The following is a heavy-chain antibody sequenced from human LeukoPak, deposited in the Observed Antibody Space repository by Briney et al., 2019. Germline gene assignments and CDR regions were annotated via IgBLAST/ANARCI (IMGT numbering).Heavy chain of an antibody. CDR3: ASLYGIDV. V-gene: IGHV3-7*01. J-gene: IGHJ6*01. CDR1: GFTFNNFW. CDR2: IKKDGSEK. Sequence: GGSLRLSCSASGFTFNNFWMTWVRQAPGKGLEWVANIKKDGSEKYYVDSVKGRFTTSRDNAKNLAFLQMNSLRVEDTAVYYCASLYGIDVWGQGHTVTVSS.